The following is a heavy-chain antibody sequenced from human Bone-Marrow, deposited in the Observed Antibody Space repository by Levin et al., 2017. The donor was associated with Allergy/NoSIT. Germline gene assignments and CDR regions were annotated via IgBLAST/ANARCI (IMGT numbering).Heavy chain of an antibody. J-gene: IGHJ6*02. CDR2: ISYDGSNK. CDR3: ARGGTSITIFGVVINPPTSLYYGMDV. Sequence: GGSLRLSCAASGFTFSSYAMHWVRQAPGKGLEWVAVISYDGSNKYYADSVKGRFTISRDNSKNTLYLQMNSLRAEDTAVYYCARGGTSITIFGVVINPPTSLYYGMDVWGQGTTVTVSS. D-gene: IGHD3-3*01. CDR1: GFTFSSYA. V-gene: IGHV3-30-3*01.